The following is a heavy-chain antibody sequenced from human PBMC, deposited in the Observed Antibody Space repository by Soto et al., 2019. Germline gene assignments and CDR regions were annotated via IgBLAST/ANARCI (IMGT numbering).Heavy chain of an antibody. CDR1: GFSFTTTRMG. Sequence: QITLKEAGPTLVKPTETLTLTCTFSGFSFTTTRMGVGWTRQPPGKALEWLAIIYWDGESRYNPLLRSRLTLTEDTSNNQVVLTMTNMDPKDTAPYYCAHRDSTGTTTYFDSWGQGIPVTVAS. V-gene: IGHV2-5*02. CDR3: AHRDSTGTTTYFDS. D-gene: IGHD1-1*01. J-gene: IGHJ4*02. CDR2: IYWDGES.